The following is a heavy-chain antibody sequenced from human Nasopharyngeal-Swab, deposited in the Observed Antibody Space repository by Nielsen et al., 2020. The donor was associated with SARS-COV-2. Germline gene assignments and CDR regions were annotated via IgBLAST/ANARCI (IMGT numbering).Heavy chain of an antibody. J-gene: IGHJ4*02. D-gene: IGHD2-2*02. V-gene: IGHV4-59*08. CDR1: GGSISSDY. CDR3: ARARVGHCSSTSCYRLWDC. CDR2: IYYSGST. Sequence: SETLSLTCTVSGGSISSDYWSWIRQPPGKGLEWIGYIYYSGSTHYNPSLKSRVTISVDTSKNQFSLKLNSVTAADTAVYYCARARVGHCSSTSCYRLWDCWGQGTLVSVSS.